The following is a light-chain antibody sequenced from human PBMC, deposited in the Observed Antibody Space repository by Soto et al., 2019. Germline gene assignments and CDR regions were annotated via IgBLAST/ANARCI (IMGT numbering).Light chain of an antibody. V-gene: IGKV3-15*01. J-gene: IGKJ1*01. Sequence: IVMSASTVPLSVSPGERATLSCRASQIVNNKLAEYHQKPGQAPRLLIYDVSTRATGIPARFSGSGSGTEFILTISSRLPQEYAVSYYHQYTDRSPWTFGRGTKVDIK. CDR2: DVS. CDR1: QIVNNK. CDR3: HQYTDRSPWT.